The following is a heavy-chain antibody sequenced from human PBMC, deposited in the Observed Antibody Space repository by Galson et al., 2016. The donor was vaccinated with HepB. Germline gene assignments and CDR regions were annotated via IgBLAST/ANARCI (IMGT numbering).Heavy chain of an antibody. Sequence: LVKPTQTLTLTCTVSGLPLTTQGVDVNWVRQHPGKGLEWIGYIYRTGRTYFNPSLDGRVTISLDTSRNQFSLNLVFVTAADTAVYYCAASPDLADQGYLEYWGRGTLVTVSS. CDR2: IYRTGRT. CDR1: GLPLTTQGVD. V-gene: IGHV4-31*03. J-gene: IGHJ4*02. CDR3: AASPDLADQGYLEY. D-gene: IGHD6-13*01.